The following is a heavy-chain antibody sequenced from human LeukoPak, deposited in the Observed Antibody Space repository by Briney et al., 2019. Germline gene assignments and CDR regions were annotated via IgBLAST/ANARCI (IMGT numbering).Heavy chain of an antibody. CDR2: TYYTGSI. J-gene: IGHJ5*02. Sequence: SETLSLTCTVSGGSITTSGYFWSWIRQHPGKGLEWIGYTYYTGSIYYNPSLKSRVTISVDTSKNQFPLKLSSVTAADTAVYYCAREDYYESSGYYVYFFDPWGQGTLVTVSS. V-gene: IGHV4-31*03. CDR1: GGSITTSGYF. CDR3: AREDYYESSGYYVYFFDP. D-gene: IGHD3-22*01.